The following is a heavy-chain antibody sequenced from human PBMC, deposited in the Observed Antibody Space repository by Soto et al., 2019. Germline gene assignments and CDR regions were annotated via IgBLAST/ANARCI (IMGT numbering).Heavy chain of an antibody. CDR3: ARGHYYDSSGYYYGAAYFDY. V-gene: IGHV4-30-2*01. CDR1: GGSISSGGYS. D-gene: IGHD3-22*01. Sequence: QLQLQESGSGLVKPSQTLSLTCAVSGGSISSGGYSWSWIRQPPGKGLEWSGYIYHSGSTYYNPYLKSRVTISVDRSKNQFSLKLSSVTAADTAVYYCARGHYYDSSGYYYGAAYFDYWGQGTLVTVSS. CDR2: IYHSGST. J-gene: IGHJ4*02.